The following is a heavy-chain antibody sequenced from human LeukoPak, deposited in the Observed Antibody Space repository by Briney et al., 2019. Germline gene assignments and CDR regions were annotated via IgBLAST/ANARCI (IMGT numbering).Heavy chain of an antibody. CDR3: ARSFRGSATQFDY. V-gene: IGHV4-59*01. CDR2: IYYSGST. J-gene: IGHJ4*02. Sequence: SETLSLTCSVSGGSINNYYWSWIRQPPGQGLEWIGYIYYSGSTNYNPSLKSRVTISVDTSKNQFSLKLSSVTAADTAVYYCARSFRGSATQFDYWGQGTLVTVSS. D-gene: IGHD2/OR15-2a*01. CDR1: GGSINNYY.